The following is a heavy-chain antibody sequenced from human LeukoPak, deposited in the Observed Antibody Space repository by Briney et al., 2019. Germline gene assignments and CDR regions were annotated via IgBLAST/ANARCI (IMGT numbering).Heavy chain of an antibody. Sequence: GGSLRLSCVASGFIFDNYALSWVRQAPGKGLEWVSGISGSADNTYYADSVKGRFTISRDNSKNTLYLQMNSLRAEDTAVYYCARSLVGATQFDYWGQGTLVTVSS. CDR2: ISGSADNT. CDR1: GFIFDNYA. V-gene: IGHV3-23*01. D-gene: IGHD1-26*01. J-gene: IGHJ4*02. CDR3: ARSLVGATQFDY.